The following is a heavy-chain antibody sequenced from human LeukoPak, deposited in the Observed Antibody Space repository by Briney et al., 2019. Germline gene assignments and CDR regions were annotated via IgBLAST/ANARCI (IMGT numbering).Heavy chain of an antibody. CDR3: ARPRLYSSSYDY. V-gene: IGHV4-34*01. J-gene: IGHJ4*02. D-gene: IGHD6-6*01. CDR2: INHSGST. CDR1: GGSFSGYY. Sequence: SETLSLTCAVYGGSFSGYYWSWIRQPPGKGLEWIGEINHSGSTNYNPSLKSRVTISVDTSKNQFSLKLSSVTAADTAVYYCARPRLYSSSYDYWGQGTLVTVSS.